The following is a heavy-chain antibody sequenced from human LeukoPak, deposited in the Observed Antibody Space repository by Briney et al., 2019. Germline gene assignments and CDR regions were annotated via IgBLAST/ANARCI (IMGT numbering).Heavy chain of an antibody. CDR1: GDSISSYY. CDR3: ARLVVSSWYHEVLLGRDY. J-gene: IGHJ4*02. CDR2: IYYSGST. Sequence: SETLSLTCTVSGDSISSYYWSWIRQPPGKGLEWIGYIYYSGSTNYNPSLKSRVTISVDTSKNQFSLKLSSVTAADTAVYYCARLVVSSWYHEVLLGRDYWGQGTLVTASS. D-gene: IGHD6-13*01. V-gene: IGHV4-59*08.